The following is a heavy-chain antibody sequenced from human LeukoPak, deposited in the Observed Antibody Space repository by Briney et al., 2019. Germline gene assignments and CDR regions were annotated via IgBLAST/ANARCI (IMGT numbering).Heavy chain of an antibody. CDR2: FYHSGST. J-gene: IGHJ5*02. Sequence: PSETLSLTCAVSGYSISSGYFWGWIRPPPRKGLEWIGSFYHSGSTHYNPSLRSRVTISVDTPKNQFSLNLSSVTAADTAVYYCARHDFYSNYPHNWFDPWGQGTLVTISS. D-gene: IGHD4-11*01. V-gene: IGHV4-38-2*01. CDR1: GYSISSGYF. CDR3: ARHDFYSNYPHNWFDP.